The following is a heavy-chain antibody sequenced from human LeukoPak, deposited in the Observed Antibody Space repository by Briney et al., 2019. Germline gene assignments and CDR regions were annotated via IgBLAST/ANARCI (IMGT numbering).Heavy chain of an antibody. CDR2: ISHTGST. Sequence: SETLSLTCAVSGYSITSDYYWGWMRQPPGRGLEYIGTISHTGSTFYNASLKSRVAIAADTSKNHFSLKVSSVTAADTAVYYCAGGPYGSGSKIDYWGQGILVTVSS. CDR1: GYSITSDYY. CDR3: AGGPYGSGSKIDY. D-gene: IGHD3-10*01. V-gene: IGHV4-38-2*01. J-gene: IGHJ4*02.